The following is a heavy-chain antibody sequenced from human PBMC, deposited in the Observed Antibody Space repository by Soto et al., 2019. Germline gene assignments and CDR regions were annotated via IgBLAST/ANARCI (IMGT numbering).Heavy chain of an antibody. V-gene: IGHV4-30-4*01. Sequence: QVQLQESGPGLVKPSQTLSLTCTVSGGSISSGDYYWSWIRQPPGKGLEWIGYIYYSGSTYYNPSLKSRVTTSVDTSKSEFPLKLSSVTAADTAVYYCARARGARYFDYWGQGTLVTVSS. CDR3: ARARGARYFDY. CDR1: GGSISSGDYY. CDR2: IYYSGST. D-gene: IGHD2-15*01. J-gene: IGHJ4*02.